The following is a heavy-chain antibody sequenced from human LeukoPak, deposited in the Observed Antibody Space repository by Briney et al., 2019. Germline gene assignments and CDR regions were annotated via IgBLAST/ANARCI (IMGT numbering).Heavy chain of an antibody. J-gene: IGHJ5*02. D-gene: IGHD1-7*01. CDR3: ARGNRNWYYEFNWFDP. CDR1: GGSISSSSYY. CDR2: IYYSGST. Sequence: PSETLSLTCTVSGGSISSSSYYWGWIRPPPGKGLVWIGSIYYSGSTYYNPSLKSRVTISVDTSKNQFSLKLSSVTAADTAVYYCARGNRNWYYEFNWFDPWGQGTLVTVSS. V-gene: IGHV4-39*07.